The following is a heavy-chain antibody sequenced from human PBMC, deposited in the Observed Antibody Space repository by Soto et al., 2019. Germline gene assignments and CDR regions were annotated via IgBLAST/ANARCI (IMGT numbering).Heavy chain of an antibody. Sequence: GGSLRLSCSASGFTFSSYAMHWVRQAPGKGLEYVSAISSNGGSTYYADSVKGRFTISRDNSKNTLYLQMRSLRAEDTAVYDCVKDGRVRYYGSGSSFDYWGQGTLVTVSS. CDR3: VKDGRVRYYGSGSSFDY. V-gene: IGHV3-64D*09. D-gene: IGHD3-10*01. CDR2: ISSNGGST. CDR1: GFTFSSYA. J-gene: IGHJ4*02.